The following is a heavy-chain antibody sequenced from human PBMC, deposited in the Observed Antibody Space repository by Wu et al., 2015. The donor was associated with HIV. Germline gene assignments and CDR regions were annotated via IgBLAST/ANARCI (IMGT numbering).Heavy chain of an antibody. J-gene: IGHJ3*02. D-gene: IGHD6-19*01. V-gene: IGHV1-18*01. CDR2: ISGYNDNT. Sequence: QVQLVQSGDELKKPGASVKVSCKASGYTFTSYGISWVRQAPGQGLEWMGWISGYNDNTNYAQKVQGRVTMTTDTSTSTAYMELSSLRSEDTAVYYCASRIAVAVEEDAFDIWGQGDNGHRLF. CDR1: GYTFTSYG. CDR3: ASRIAVAVEEDAFDI.